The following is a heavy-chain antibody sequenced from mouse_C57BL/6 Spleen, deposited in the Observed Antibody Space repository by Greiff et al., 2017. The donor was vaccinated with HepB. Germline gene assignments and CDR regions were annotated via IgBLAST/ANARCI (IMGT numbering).Heavy chain of an antibody. Sequence: EVKLVESGGGLVKPGGSLKLSCAASGFTFSSYAMSWVRQTPEKRLEWVATISDGGSYTYYPDNVKGRFTISRDNAKNNLYLQMSHLKSEDTAMYYCARDPTIVTGAYWGQGTLVTVSA. CDR1: GFTFSSYA. CDR2: ISDGGSYT. D-gene: IGHD2-5*01. J-gene: IGHJ3*01. CDR3: ARDPTIVTGAY. V-gene: IGHV5-4*01.